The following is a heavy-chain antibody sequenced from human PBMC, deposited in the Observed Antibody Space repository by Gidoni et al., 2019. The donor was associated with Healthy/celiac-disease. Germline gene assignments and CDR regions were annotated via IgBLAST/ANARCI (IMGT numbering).Heavy chain of an antibody. D-gene: IGHD5-12*01. V-gene: IGHV3-33*01. CDR1: GFTFSSYG. Sequence: QVQLVESGGGVVQPGRSLRLSCAASGFTFSSYGMHWVRQAPGKGLEWVAVIWYDGSNKYYADSVKGRFTISRDNSKNTLYLQMNSLRAEDTAVYYCARDLGSGYDHYYYGMDVWGQGTTVTVSS. J-gene: IGHJ6*02. CDR2: IWYDGSNK. CDR3: ARDLGSGYDHYYYGMDV.